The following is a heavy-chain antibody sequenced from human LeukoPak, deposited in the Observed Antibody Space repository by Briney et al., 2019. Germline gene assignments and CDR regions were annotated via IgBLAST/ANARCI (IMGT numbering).Heavy chain of an antibody. D-gene: IGHD5-24*01. CDR3: ARVPRDPWHYDY. CDR1: GFTFSSYW. Sequence: PGGSLRLSCAASGFTFSSYWMSWVRQAPGKGLEWEANIKPDGSEKYYVDSVKGRFTISRDNAKNSLYLQMNSLRAGDTAVYYCARVPRDPWHYDYWGQGTLVPVSS. J-gene: IGHJ4*02. V-gene: IGHV3-7*03. CDR2: IKPDGSEK.